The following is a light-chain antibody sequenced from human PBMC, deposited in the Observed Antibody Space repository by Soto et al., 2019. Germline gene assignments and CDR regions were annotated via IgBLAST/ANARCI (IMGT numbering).Light chain of an antibody. CDR3: SSYTSINTGV. CDR2: EVS. V-gene: IGLV2-14*01. J-gene: IGLJ3*02. Sequence: QSALTQPASVSGFPGQSITISCTGTSSDVGGYNYVSWYQQHPGKAPKLMIYEVSNRPSGVSNRFSGSKSGNTASLTISGLQAEDEADYYCSSYTSINTGVFGGGTQLTVL. CDR1: SSDVGGYNY.